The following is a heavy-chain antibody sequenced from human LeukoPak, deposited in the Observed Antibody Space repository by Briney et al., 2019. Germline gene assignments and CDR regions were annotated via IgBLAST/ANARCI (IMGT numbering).Heavy chain of an antibody. V-gene: IGHV1-69*05. Sequence: GASVKVSCKASGGTFSSYAISWVRQAPGQGLEWMGGIIPIFGTANYAQKFQGRVTITTDESTSTAYMELSSLRSEDTAVYYCARGDYGGNYYFDYWGQGTLVTVSS. CDR2: IIPIFGTA. D-gene: IGHD4-23*01. CDR1: GGTFSSYA. J-gene: IGHJ4*02. CDR3: ARGDYGGNYYFDY.